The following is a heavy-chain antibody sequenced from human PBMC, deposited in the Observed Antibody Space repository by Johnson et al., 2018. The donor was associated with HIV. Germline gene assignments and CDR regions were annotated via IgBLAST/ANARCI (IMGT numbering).Heavy chain of an antibody. J-gene: IGHJ3*01. CDR3: ARDGRDLVTRGSFDV. V-gene: IGHV3-30*03. D-gene: IGHD3-9*01. CDR2: ISYDGGKK. CDR1: GFTFSNYD. Sequence: QVQLVESGGGVVQPGRSLRLSCAASGFTFSNYDMDWVRQAPGKGLEWVVGISYDGGKKYYRDSVKGRFTISRDNSNNTLYLQMNSLRTEDSGVYYCARDGRDLVTRGSFDVWGQGTMVTVSS.